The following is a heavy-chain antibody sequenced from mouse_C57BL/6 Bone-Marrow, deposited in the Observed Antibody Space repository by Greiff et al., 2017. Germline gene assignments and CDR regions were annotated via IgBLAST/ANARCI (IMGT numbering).Heavy chain of an antibody. CDR2: IHPNSGST. Sequence: QVQLQQPGAELVKPGASVKLSCKASGYTFTSYWMHWVKQRPGQGLEWIGMIHPNSGSTNYNEQFKSKATLTVDKSSSTAYMQLSSLTSEDSAVYYCARPLYGSSPAWFAYWGQGTLVTVSA. CDR3: ARPLYGSSPAWFAY. V-gene: IGHV1-64*01. CDR1: GYTFTSYW. J-gene: IGHJ3*01. D-gene: IGHD1-1*01.